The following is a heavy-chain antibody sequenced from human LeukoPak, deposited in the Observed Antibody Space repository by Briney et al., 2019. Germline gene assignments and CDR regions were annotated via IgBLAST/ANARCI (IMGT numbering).Heavy chain of an antibody. D-gene: IGHD5-18*01. V-gene: IGHV1-69*13. CDR2: IIPIFGTA. Sequence: ASVKVSCKASGYTFTSYAISWVRQAPGQGLEWMGGIIPIFGTANYAQKFQGRVTITADESTSTAYMELSSLRSEDTAVYYCAGYSYGYGWFDPWGQGTLVTVSS. J-gene: IGHJ5*02. CDR1: GYTFTSYA. CDR3: AGYSYGYGWFDP.